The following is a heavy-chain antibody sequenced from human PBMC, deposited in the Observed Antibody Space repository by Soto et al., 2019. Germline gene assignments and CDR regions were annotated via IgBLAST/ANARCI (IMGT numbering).Heavy chain of an antibody. D-gene: IGHD3-16*02. V-gene: IGHV3-74*01. J-gene: IGHJ3*02. CDR2: INGDGTNT. Sequence: EVQLVESGGDLVQPGGSLRLSCAASGFTFSTYWMHWVRQVPGKGLVWVSRINGDGTNTIYADSVKGRFTISRDNAKNTLLLQINSKSAEDTAVYYCARGLYGYDAFVIWGQGTMVTVSS. CDR3: ARGLYGYDAFVI. CDR1: GFTFSTYW.